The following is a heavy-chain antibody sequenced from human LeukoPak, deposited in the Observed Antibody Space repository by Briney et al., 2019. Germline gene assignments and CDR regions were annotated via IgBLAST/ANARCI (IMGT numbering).Heavy chain of an antibody. CDR2: INPSGGST. CDR3: ARVGLSWYYYYYMDV. V-gene: IGHV1-46*01. CDR1: GYTFTSYY. D-gene: IGHD6-13*01. Sequence: GASVKVSCKASGYTFTSYYMHWVRQAPGQGLEWMGIINPSGGSTSYAQKFQGRVTMTRDMSTSTVYMELSSLRAEDTAVYYCARVGLSWYYYYYMDVWGKGTTVTVSS. J-gene: IGHJ6*03.